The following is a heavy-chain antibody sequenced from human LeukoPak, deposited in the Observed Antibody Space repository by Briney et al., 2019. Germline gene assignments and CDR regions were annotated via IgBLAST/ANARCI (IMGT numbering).Heavy chain of an antibody. CDR1: GFTFSSYW. CDR3: ARDSGYSSLFDY. D-gene: IGHD6-13*01. Sequence: GGSLRLSCAASGFTFSSYWMHWVRQAPGKGLVWVSRINSDGSSTSYADSVKGRFTISRHNPKNTLYLQMNSLRAEDTAVYYCARDSGYSSLFDYWGQGTLVTVSS. V-gene: IGHV3-74*01. J-gene: IGHJ4*02. CDR2: INSDGSST.